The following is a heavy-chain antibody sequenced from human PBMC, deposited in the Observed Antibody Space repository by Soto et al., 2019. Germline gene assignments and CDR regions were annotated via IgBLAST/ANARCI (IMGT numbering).Heavy chain of an antibody. CDR1: GFTFSSYG. CDR3: ARDTPYYDFWSGYTD. V-gene: IGHV3-33*01. Sequence: QVQLVESGGGVVQPGRSLRLSCAASGFTFSSYGMHWVRQAPGKGLEWVAVMWCDGSKKYYADSVKGGFTISRDNSKNTLYLQLNSLRAEDTAVYYCARDTPYYDFWSGYTDWGQGTLVTVSS. D-gene: IGHD3-3*01. J-gene: IGHJ4*02. CDR2: MWCDGSKK.